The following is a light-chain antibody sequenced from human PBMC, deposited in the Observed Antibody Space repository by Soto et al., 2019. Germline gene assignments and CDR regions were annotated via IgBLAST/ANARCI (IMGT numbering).Light chain of an antibody. Sequence: AIRMTQSPSSLSASTGDRVTITCRASQGISSYVAWYQQKPGKAHKLLIYAASTLQSGVPSRFSGSGSGTDFTLTISCLQSEDCATYYCQQYYSYPRTFGQGTKVEIK. CDR1: QGISSY. V-gene: IGKV1-8*01. CDR3: QQYYSYPRT. J-gene: IGKJ1*01. CDR2: AAS.